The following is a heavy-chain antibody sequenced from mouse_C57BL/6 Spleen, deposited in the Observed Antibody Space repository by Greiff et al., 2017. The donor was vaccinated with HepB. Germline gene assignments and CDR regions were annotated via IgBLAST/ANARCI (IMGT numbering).Heavy chain of an antibody. CDR1: GYSFTSYY. CDR2: IYPGSGNT. V-gene: IGHV1-66*01. CDR3: ARSTGTDAMDY. D-gene: IGHD4-1*02. J-gene: IGHJ4*01. Sequence: QVQLQQSGPELVKPGASVKISCKASGYSFTSYYIHWVKQRPGQGLEWIGWIYPGSGNTKYNEKFKGKATLTADTSSSTAYMQLSSLTSEDSAVYYCARSTGTDAMDYWGQGTSVTVSS.